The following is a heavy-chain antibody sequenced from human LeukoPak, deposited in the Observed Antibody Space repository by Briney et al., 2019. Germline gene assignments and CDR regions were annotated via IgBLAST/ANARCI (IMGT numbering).Heavy chain of an antibody. J-gene: IGHJ6*02. D-gene: IGHD6-19*01. Sequence: GGSLRLSCAASGFTFSSYWMSWVRQASGKGLEWVANIKQDGSEKYYVDSVKGRFTISRDNAKNSLYLQMNSLRAEDTAVYYCARDQVAVAANYYYYGMDVWGQGTTVTVSS. CDR2: IKQDGSEK. CDR3: ARDQVAVAANYYYYGMDV. V-gene: IGHV3-7*01. CDR1: GFTFSSYW.